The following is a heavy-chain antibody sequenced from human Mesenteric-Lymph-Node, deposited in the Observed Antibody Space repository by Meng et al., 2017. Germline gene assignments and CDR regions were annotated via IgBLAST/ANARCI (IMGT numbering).Heavy chain of an antibody. V-gene: IGHV3-15*01. J-gene: IGHJ4*02. Sequence: GESLKISCAASGFTFSNAWMSWVRQAPGKGLEWVGRIKSKTDGGTTDYAAPVKGRFTISRDDSKNTLYLQMNSLKTEDTAVYYCAHSSGYYYYFDYWGQGTLVTVSS. CDR1: GFTFSNAW. CDR3: AHSSGYYYYFDY. D-gene: IGHD3-22*01. CDR2: IKSKTDGGTT.